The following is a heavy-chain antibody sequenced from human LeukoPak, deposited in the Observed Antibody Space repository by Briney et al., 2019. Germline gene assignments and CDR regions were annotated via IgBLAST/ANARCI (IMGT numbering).Heavy chain of an antibody. V-gene: IGHV2-26*01. J-gene: IGHJ4*02. CDR1: GFSLSNAKVG. CDR2: IFSNDEK. CDR3: ARISRYNYDFDY. D-gene: IGHD3-22*01. Sequence: SGPTPVNPTETLTLTCTVSGFSLSNAKVGVSWVRQPPGKALEWLAHIFSNDEKSYNTSLKSRLTISKDTSKSQVVLTMTNMDPVDTATYYCARISRYNYDFDYWGQGTLVTVSS.